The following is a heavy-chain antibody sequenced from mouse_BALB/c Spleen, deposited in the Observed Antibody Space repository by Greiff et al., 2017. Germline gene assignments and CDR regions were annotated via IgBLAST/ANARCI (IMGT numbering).Heavy chain of an antibody. CDR3: TRGKYDYEGFAY. J-gene: IGHJ3*01. Sequence: LQQPGSELVRPGASVKLSCKASGYTFTSYWMHWVKQRPGQGLEWIGKIYPGSGSTNYDEKFKSKATLTVDTSSSTAYMQLSSLTSEDSAVYYCTRGKYDYEGFAYWGQGTLVTVSA. D-gene: IGHD2-4*01. CDR2: IYPGSGST. V-gene: IGHV1S22*01. CDR1: GYTFTSYW.